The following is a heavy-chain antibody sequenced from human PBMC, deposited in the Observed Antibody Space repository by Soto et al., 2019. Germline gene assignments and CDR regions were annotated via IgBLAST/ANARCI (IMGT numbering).Heavy chain of an antibody. CDR3: ATSLLLWFGELFSDGMDV. Sequence: GGSLRLSCAASGFTFSSYWMSWVLQAPGKGLEWVANIKQDGSEKYYVDSVKGRFTISRDNAKNSLYLQMNSLRAEDTAVYYCATSLLLWFGELFSDGMDVWGQGTTVTVSS. V-gene: IGHV3-7*05. CDR2: IKQDGSEK. CDR1: GFTFSSYW. J-gene: IGHJ6*02. D-gene: IGHD3-10*01.